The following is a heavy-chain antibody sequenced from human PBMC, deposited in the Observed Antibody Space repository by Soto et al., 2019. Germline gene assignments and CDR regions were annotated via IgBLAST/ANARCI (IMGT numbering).Heavy chain of an antibody. CDR1: GFTVSSNY. J-gene: IGHJ4*02. Sequence: GSLRLSCAASGFTVSSNYMSWVRQAPGKGLVYVSSISTNGGSTDYADSVKGRFTISRDNSKNTVYLQMSSLRVEDTAVYYCVKGEYYYDSSGYYPFDYWGQGTLVTVSS. D-gene: IGHD3-22*01. CDR3: VKGEYYYDSSGYYPFDY. CDR2: ISTNGGST. V-gene: IGHV3-64D*06.